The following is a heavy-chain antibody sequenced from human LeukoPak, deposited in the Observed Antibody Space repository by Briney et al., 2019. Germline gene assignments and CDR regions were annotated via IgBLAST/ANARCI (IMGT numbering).Heavy chain of an antibody. V-gene: IGHV1-2*02. J-gene: IGHJ4*02. D-gene: IGHD1-26*01. CDR1: GYTFTGYY. CDR2: INPNSGGT. CDR3: ARDLAVSGELLQVY. Sequence: ASVKVSCKASGYTFTGYYMHWVRQAPGQGLEWMGWINPNSGGTNYAQKFQGRVTMTRGTSISTAYMELSRLRSDDTAVYYCARDLAVSGELLQVYWGQGTLVTVSS.